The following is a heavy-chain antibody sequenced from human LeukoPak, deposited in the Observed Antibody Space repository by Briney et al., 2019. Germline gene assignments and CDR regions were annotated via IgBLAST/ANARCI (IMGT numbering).Heavy chain of an antibody. CDR2: IKAKAHGGTI. D-gene: IGHD1-26*01. CDR1: GFTFINAW. V-gene: IGHV3-15*01. Sequence: PGGSLRLSCAASGFTFINAWMAWVRQAPGKGLEWVGRIKAKAHGGTIEYAAPVKGRFTISKDDSKNTLYLQMNSLKTEDTAVYYCTTDGVGVEGATYDNWGQGTLVSVSS. CDR3: TTDGVGVEGATYDN. J-gene: IGHJ4*02.